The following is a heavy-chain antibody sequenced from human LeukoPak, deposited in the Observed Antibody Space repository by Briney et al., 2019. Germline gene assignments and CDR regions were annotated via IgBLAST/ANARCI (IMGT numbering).Heavy chain of an antibody. CDR1: GFTFSSYG. V-gene: IGHV3-30*02. J-gene: IGHJ4*02. CDR2: IRYDGGNK. CDR3: LKSGGSSHY. Sequence: GGSLRLSCAASGFTFSSYGMHWVRQAPGKGLEWVAFIRYDGGNKYYADSVKGRFTISRDNSKNTLYLQMDSLRAEDTAVYYWLKSGGSSHYWSQGTLVTVSS. D-gene: IGHD6-6*01.